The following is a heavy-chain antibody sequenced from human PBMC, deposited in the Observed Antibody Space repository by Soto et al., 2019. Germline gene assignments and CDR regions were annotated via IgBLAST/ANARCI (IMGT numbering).Heavy chain of an antibody. D-gene: IGHD2-21*01. J-gene: IGHJ5*02. CDR3: VRQPTTGDTDLWFDP. Sequence: QLQLLESGPGLVKASETLSLTCNVSGGSISTSRSYWAWIRQPPGKGLEWLANIFYSGSTYYNPSLASRVTVSVDTSKNEFSLKLRSVTAADTAVYYCVRQPTTGDTDLWFDPWGQGTLVTVSS. CDR2: IFYSGST. V-gene: IGHV4-39*01. CDR1: GGSISTSRSY.